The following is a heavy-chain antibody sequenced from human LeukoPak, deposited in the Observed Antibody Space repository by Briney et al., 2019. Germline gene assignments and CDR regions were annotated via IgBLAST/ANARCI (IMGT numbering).Heavy chain of an antibody. J-gene: IGHJ4*02. D-gene: IGHD3-22*01. CDR2: VSGGGVGT. CDR3: ASSYYDSSGYT. Sequence: GGSLRLSCAASGFTFSSYEMNWVRQAPGKGLEWVSTVSGGGVGTYYADSVKGRFTISRDNSKDTLYLQMNSLRAEDTAVYYCASSYYDSSGYTWGQGTLVTVSS. CDR1: GFTFSSYE. V-gene: IGHV3-23*01.